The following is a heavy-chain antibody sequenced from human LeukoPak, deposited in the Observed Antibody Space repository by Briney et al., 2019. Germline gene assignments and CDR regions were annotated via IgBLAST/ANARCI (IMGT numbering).Heavy chain of an antibody. CDR2: ISGSGGAT. J-gene: IGHJ4*02. V-gene: IGHV3-23*01. CDR1: GFAFSSYW. D-gene: IGHD5-18*01. CDR3: AKAPSGGYSYGYAGY. Sequence: GGSLRLSCAASGFAFSSYWMNWVRQAPGKGLEWVSAISGSGGATYYADSVKGRFTISRDNSKNTLYLQMNSLRAEDTALYYCAKAPSGGYSYGYAGYWGQGTLVTVSS.